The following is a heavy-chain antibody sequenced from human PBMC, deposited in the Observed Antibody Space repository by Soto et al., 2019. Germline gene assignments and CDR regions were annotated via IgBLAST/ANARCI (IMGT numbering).Heavy chain of an antibody. CDR1: GFTFSSYA. CDR3: AKENRAHSGSYSYFDY. Sequence: GGSLRLSCAASGFTFSSYAMSWVRQAPGKGLEWVSAISGSGGSTYYADSVKGRFTISRDNSKNTLYLQMNSLRAEDTAVYYCAKENRAHSGSYSYFDYWGQGTLITVSS. V-gene: IGHV3-23*01. J-gene: IGHJ4*02. CDR2: ISGSGGST. D-gene: IGHD1-26*01.